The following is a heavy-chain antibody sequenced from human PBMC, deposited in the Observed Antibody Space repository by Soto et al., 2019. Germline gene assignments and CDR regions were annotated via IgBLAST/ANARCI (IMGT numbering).Heavy chain of an antibody. CDR1: GFTFDDYA. Sequence: GGSLRLSCAASGFTFDDYAMHWVRQAPGKGLEWVSGISWNSGSIGYADSVKGRFTISRDNAKNSLYLQMNSLRAEDTALYYCAKDIFRRSSPVGWFDPWGQGTLVTVSS. D-gene: IGHD6-13*01. CDR3: AKDIFRRSSPVGWFDP. CDR2: ISWNSGSI. J-gene: IGHJ5*02. V-gene: IGHV3-9*01.